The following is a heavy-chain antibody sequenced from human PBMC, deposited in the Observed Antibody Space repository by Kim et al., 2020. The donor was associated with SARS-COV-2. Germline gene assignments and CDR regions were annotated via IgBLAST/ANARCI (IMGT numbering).Heavy chain of an antibody. D-gene: IGHD6-13*01. V-gene: IGHV3-23*01. CDR3: AKFYMGSSSWYYYYGMDV. J-gene: IGHJ6*02. Sequence: GGSLRLSCAASGFTFSSYAMSWVRQAPGKGLEWVSAISGSGGSTYYADSVKGRFTISRDNSKNTLYLQMNSLRAEDTAVYYCAKFYMGSSSWYYYYGMDVWGQGTTVTVSS. CDR2: ISGSGGST. CDR1: GFTFSSYA.